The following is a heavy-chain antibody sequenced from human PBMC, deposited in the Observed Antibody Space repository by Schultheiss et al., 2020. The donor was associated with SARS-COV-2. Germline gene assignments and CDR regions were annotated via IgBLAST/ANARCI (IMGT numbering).Heavy chain of an antibody. V-gene: IGHV3-21*01. CDR2: ISSSSSYI. CDR1: GFTFSSYW. J-gene: IGHJ6*02. Sequence: GGSLRLSCAASGFTFSSYWMSWVRQAPGKGLEWVSSISSSSSYIYYADSVKGRFTISRDNAKNALYLQLNSLRPEDTAVYYCARGGFGVVGDYYGMDVWGQGTTVTVSS. D-gene: IGHD3-3*01. CDR3: ARGGFGVVGDYYGMDV.